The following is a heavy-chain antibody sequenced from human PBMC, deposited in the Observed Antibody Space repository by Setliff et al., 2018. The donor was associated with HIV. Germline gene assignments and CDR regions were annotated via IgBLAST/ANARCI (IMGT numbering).Heavy chain of an antibody. CDR2: IYSSGTT. D-gene: IGHD2-15*01. Sequence: SETLSLTCTVSGGPMSGYYWGWLRQSPVKGLEWIGYIYSSGTTNYNPSFKSRVSISLDTSRSQFSLMLSSVTAADTAIYYCAKYWRASGTYVFDIWGLGTMVTVS. CDR1: GGPMSGYY. CDR3: AKYWRASGTYVFDI. J-gene: IGHJ3*02. V-gene: IGHV4-4*08.